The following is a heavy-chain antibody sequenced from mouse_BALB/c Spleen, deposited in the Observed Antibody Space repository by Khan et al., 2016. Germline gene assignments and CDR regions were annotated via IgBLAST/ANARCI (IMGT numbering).Heavy chain of an antibody. Sequence: VQLQESGAELVRPGASVKLSCKALVYTFTDYEMHWVKQTPVHGLEWIGGIHPGSGGTAYNQKFKGKATLTDDKSSSTAYMELSSLTSEDSSVYYCTNRYEAWFTYWGQGTLVTVSA. CDR1: VYTFTDYE. D-gene: IGHD2-14*01. CDR2: IHPGSGGT. CDR3: TNRYEAWFTY. J-gene: IGHJ3*01. V-gene: IGHV1-15*01.